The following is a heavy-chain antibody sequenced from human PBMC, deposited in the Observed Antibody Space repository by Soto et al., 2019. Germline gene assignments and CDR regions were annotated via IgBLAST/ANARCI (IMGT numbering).Heavy chain of an antibody. D-gene: IGHD3-22*01. CDR3: ASSGNGYCYYCGMDV. CDR2: IYYSGST. CDR1: GGSISSCGYY. Sequence: PWETLSLTCTVSGGSISSCGYYWSWIRQHPGKGLEWIGYIYYSGSTYYNPSLKSRVTISVDTSKNQFSLKLSSVTAADTAVYYCASSGNGYCYYCGMDVWGQGTTVTVSS. V-gene: IGHV4-31*03. J-gene: IGHJ6*02.